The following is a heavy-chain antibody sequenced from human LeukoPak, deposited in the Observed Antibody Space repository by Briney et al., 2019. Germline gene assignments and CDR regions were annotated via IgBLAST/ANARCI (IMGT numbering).Heavy chain of an antibody. D-gene: IGHD2-2*01. CDR1: GYTFTAYF. V-gene: IGHV1-2*02. Sequence: ASVKVSCTASGYTFTAYFMHWVRQAPGQGLEWMGWINPHSGGRNYAQKFQGRVTMTRDTSISTAYMELSRLRSDDTAVYYCARGDRYCISTNCSPDYWGQGTLVTVSS. CDR2: INPHSGGR. J-gene: IGHJ4*02. CDR3: ARGDRYCISTNCSPDY.